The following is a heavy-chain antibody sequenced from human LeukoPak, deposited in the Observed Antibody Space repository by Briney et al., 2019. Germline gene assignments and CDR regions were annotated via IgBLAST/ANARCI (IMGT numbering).Heavy chain of an antibody. D-gene: IGHD6-6*01. V-gene: IGHV3-23*01. CDR3: ARVSQEQLVPDY. CDR1: GFTFSSYA. Sequence: GGSLRLSCAASGFTFSSYAMSWVRQAPGKGLEWVSAISGSGGSTYYADSVKGRFTISRDNSKNTLYLQMNSLRAEDTAVYYCARVSQEQLVPDYWGQGTLVSVSS. CDR2: ISGSGGST. J-gene: IGHJ4*02.